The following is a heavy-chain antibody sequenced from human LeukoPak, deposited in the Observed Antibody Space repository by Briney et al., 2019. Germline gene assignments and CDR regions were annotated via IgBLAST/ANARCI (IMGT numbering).Heavy chain of an antibody. J-gene: IGHJ5*02. CDR3: ARDHYYYGSGSYRYWFDP. CDR2: IIPILGIA. Sequence: SVKVSCKASGGTFSSYAISWVRQAPGQGLEWMGRIIPILGIANYAQKFQGRVTITADKSTSTAYMELSSLRSEDTAVYYCARDHYYYGSGSYRYWFDPWGQGTLVTVSS. D-gene: IGHD3-10*01. CDR1: GGTFSSYA. V-gene: IGHV1-69*04.